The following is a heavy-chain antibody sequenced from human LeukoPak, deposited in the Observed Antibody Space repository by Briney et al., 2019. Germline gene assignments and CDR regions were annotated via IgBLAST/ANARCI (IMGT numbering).Heavy chain of an antibody. CDR3: ARAGDYYSTGDC. D-gene: IGHD3-22*01. CDR2: IRNKANSYST. CDR1: GFTLSDHY. Sequence: GGSLRLSCAAPGFTLSDHYMDWVRQAPGKGLEWVARIRNKANSYSTEYAASVKGRFTISIDDSKNSLYLQMNYLKTEDTAIYYCARAGDYYSTGDCWGQGTLVTVSS. J-gene: IGHJ4*02. V-gene: IGHV3-72*01.